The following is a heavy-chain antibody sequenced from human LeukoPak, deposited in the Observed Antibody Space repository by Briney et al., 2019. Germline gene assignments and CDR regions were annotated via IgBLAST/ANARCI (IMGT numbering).Heavy chain of an antibody. D-gene: IGHD4-17*01. V-gene: IGHV4-34*01. J-gene: IGHJ6*03. CDR2: INHSGST. Sequence: PSETLTLTCAVYGGSFSGYYWSWIRQPPGKGLEWIGEINHSGSTNYNPSLKSRVTISVDTSKNQFSLKLSSVTAADTAVYYCARLPRIYGDFYYYYYMDVWGKGTTVTVSS. CDR1: GGSFSGYY. CDR3: ARLPRIYGDFYYYYYMDV.